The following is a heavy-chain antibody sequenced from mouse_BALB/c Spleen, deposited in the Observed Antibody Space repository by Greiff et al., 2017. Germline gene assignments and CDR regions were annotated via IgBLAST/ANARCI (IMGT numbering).Heavy chain of an antibody. D-gene: IGHD2-2*01. V-gene: IGHV5-6-3*01. J-gene: IGHJ3*01. CDR3: ARAYGYDVEVWFAY. CDR2: INSNGGST. CDR1: GFTFSSYG. Sequence: EVHLVESGGGLVQPGGSLKLSCAASGFTFSSYGMSWVRQTPDKRLELVATINSNGGSTYYPDSVKGRFTISRDNAKNTLYLQMSSLKSEDTAMYYCARAYGYDVEVWFAYWGQGTLVTVSA.